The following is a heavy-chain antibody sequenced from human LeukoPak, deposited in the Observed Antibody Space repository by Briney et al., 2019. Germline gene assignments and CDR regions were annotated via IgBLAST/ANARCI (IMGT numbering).Heavy chain of an antibody. CDR1: GASFSVTSVG. CDR2: IYYWSKWYD. V-gene: IGHV6-1*01. CDR3: ARSKRYALDY. D-gene: IGHD1-1*01. Sequence: PTLSLTLAISGASFSVTSVGWHWVRQSPARGLEWVGTIYYWSKWYDYDEPSVKSLITINQNTSNNLFSLNHSSVTPEVTALYCGARSKRYALDYWGQGTLVTVSS. J-gene: IGHJ4*02.